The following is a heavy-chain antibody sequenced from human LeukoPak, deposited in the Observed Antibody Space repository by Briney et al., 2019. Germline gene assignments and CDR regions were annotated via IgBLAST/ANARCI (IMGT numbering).Heavy chain of an antibody. CDR1: GGSFSGYY. Sequence: SETLSLTCAAYGGSFSGYYWSWIRQPPGKGLEWIGEINHSGSTNYNPSLKSRVTISVDTSKNQFSLKLSSVTAADTAVYYCARGEASSIAARPGRGRYFDYWGQGTLVTVSS. J-gene: IGHJ4*02. CDR3: ARGEASSIAARPGRGRYFDY. CDR2: INHSGST. D-gene: IGHD6-6*01. V-gene: IGHV4-34*01.